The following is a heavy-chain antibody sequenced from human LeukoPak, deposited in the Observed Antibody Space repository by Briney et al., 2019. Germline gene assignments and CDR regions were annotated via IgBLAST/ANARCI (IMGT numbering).Heavy chain of an antibody. CDR1: GGSISSSNYY. D-gene: IGHD5-18*01. V-gene: IGHV4-39*01. CDR3: ARRTAMILFDY. J-gene: IGHJ4*02. Sequence: SETLSLTCTVSGGSISSSNYYWGWIRQPPGKGLEWIGSIYYSGSTYYNLSLKSRVTISVDTSKNQFSLKLSSVTAADTAVYYCARRTAMILFDYWGQGTLVTVSS. CDR2: IYYSGST.